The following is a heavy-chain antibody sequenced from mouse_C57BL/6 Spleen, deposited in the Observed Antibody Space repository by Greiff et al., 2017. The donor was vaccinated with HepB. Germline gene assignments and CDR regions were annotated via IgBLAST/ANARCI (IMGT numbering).Heavy chain of an antibody. CDR2: IYPGSGST. CDR3: ASIYYDYDVYAMDY. V-gene: IGHV1-55*01. CDR1: GYTFTSYW. Sequence: QVQLQQPGAELVKPGASVKMSCKASGYTFTSYWITWVKQRPGQGLEWIGDIYPGSGSTNYNEKFKSKATLTVDTSSSTAYMQLSSLTSEDSAVYYCASIYYDYDVYAMDYWGQGTSVTVSS. J-gene: IGHJ4*01. D-gene: IGHD2-4*01.